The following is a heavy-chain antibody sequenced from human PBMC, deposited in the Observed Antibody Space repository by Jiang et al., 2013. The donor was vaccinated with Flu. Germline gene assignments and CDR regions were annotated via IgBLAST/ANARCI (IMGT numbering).Heavy chain of an antibody. D-gene: IGHD3-22*01. CDR1: GYTFTVHF. CDR2: INPNSGGT. V-gene: IGHV1-2*02. J-gene: IGHJ4*02. Sequence: QLVESGAEVKKSGASVKVSCKASGYTFTVHFIHWVRQAPGQGPEWMGWINPNSGGTNYAQMFQGRVTMTRDTSISTAYMELSGLKSDDTAVYYCATYDSGPFNFDYWGQGTLVTVSS. CDR3: ATYDSGPFNFDY.